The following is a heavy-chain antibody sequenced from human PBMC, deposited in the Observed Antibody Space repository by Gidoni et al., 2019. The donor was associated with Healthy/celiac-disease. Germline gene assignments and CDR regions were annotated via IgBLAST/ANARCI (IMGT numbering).Heavy chain of an antibody. V-gene: IGHV4-30-4*01. CDR3: ARDPHPSIAAAGTDNAFDI. CDR2: IYYSGST. J-gene: IGHJ3*02. D-gene: IGHD6-13*01. Sequence: QVQLQESGPGLVKPSQTLSLTCTVSGGSIRSGDYYWSGIRQPPGKGLEWIGYIYYSGSTYYNPSLKSRVTISVDTSKNQFSLKLSSVTAADTAVYYCARDPHPSIAAAGTDNAFDIWGQGTMVTVSS. CDR1: GGSIRSGDYY.